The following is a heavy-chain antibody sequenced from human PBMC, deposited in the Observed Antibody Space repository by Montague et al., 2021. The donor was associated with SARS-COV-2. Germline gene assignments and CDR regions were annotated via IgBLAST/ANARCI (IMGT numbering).Heavy chain of an antibody. Sequence: SETLSLTCTVSGGSISSYYWSWIRHPPGKGLERIGYIYYSGSTNYNPSLKSRVTISVDTSKNQFSLKLSSVTAADTAVYYCARGTAAGTNFDYWGQGTLVTVSS. V-gene: IGHV4-59*01. D-gene: IGHD6-13*01. J-gene: IGHJ4*02. CDR1: GGSISSYY. CDR2: IYYSGST. CDR3: ARGTAAGTNFDY.